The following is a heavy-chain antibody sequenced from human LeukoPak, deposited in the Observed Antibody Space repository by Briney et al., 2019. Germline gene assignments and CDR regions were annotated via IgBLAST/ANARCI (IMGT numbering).Heavy chain of an antibody. CDR2: IYYSGST. CDR1: GGSISRYY. CDR3: ARHYAAAYGMDV. Sequence: PSETLSLTCTVSGGSISRYYWSWIRQPPGKGLEWIGYIYYSGSTNYNPSLKSRVTISVDTSKNQFSLKLCSVTAADTAVYYCARHYAAAYGMDVWGQGTTVTVSS. V-gene: IGHV4-59*08. D-gene: IGHD6-13*01. J-gene: IGHJ6*02.